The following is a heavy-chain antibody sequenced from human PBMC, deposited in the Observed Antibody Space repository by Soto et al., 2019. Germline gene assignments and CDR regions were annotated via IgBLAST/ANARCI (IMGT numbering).Heavy chain of an antibody. D-gene: IGHD4-4*01. CDR1: GGSFSGYY. CDR3: ARGTSNVFDY. CDR2: INHSGST. V-gene: IGHV4-34*01. Sequence: ASETLSLTCAVYGGSFSGYYWSWIRQPPGKGLEWIGEINHSGSTNYNPSLKSRVTISVDTSKNQFSLKLSSVTAADTAVYYCARGTSNVFDYWGQGTLVTVSS. J-gene: IGHJ4*02.